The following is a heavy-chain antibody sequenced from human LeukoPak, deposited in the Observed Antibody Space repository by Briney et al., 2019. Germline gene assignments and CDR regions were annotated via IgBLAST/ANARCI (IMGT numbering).Heavy chain of an antibody. V-gene: IGHV3-7*04. CDR2: IKHDGSDK. Sequence: GGSLRLSCAASGFTFSNYWMSWVRQAPGKGLEWVANIKHDGSDKYYVDSVKGRSTISRDNAKNSLYLQMNSLRDEDTAVYYCASDSSVLIKGAYWGQGTLVTVSS. J-gene: IGHJ4*02. D-gene: IGHD6-19*01. CDR1: GFTFSNYW. CDR3: ASDSSVLIKGAY.